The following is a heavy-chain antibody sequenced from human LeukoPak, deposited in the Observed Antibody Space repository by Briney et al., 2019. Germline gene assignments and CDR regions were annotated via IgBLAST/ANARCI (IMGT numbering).Heavy chain of an antibody. J-gene: IGHJ4*02. CDR2: IYHSGST. CDR3: ATIGAVNF. Sequence: SETLSLTCTVSGGSLNNYYWSWIRQPPGKGLEWIGYIYHSGSTNYNPSLKSRVTVSVDTSKNQFSLKLISVTAAGTAVYYCATIGAVNFWGQGTLVTVSS. V-gene: IGHV4-59*01. D-gene: IGHD6-13*01. CDR1: GGSLNNYY.